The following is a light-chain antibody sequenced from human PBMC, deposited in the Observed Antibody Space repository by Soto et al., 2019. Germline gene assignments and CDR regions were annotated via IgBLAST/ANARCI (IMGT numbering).Light chain of an antibody. J-gene: IGKJ1*01. V-gene: IGKV1-5*03. CDR3: QQSDTYRS. Sequence: DIQLTQSPSTLSAFVGDRVTITCRASQSISSWLAWYQQKPGKAPKLLIYKASSLESGVPSRFSGSESGTEFTLTISSLQPDDFGTYYCQQSDTYRSFGQGTKVEIK. CDR1: QSISSW. CDR2: KAS.